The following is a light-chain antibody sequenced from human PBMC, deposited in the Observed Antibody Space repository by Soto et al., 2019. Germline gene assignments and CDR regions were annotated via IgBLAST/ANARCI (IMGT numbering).Light chain of an antibody. CDR2: DAS. J-gene: IGKJ4*01. Sequence: IVMTQSPATLSVSPGERVTISCRASQSVTSNLAWYQQKPGQAPRLLMYDASTRATGFPARFSGSGSGTEFTLTISSLQSEDFATYYCQQSYSTPLTFGGGTKVDIK. CDR1: QSVTSN. V-gene: IGKV3D-15*01. CDR3: QQSYSTPLT.